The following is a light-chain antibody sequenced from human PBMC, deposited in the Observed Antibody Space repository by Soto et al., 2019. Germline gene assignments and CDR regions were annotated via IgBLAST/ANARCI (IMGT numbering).Light chain of an antibody. CDR3: QQYNSYST. Sequence: DIRMTQSPSTLSASVGDRVTISCWASQSIDRWLAWYQQKPGKAPKLLIYDASSLESGVPSSFSGRGSGTEFTLTISSLQPDDFATYFCQQYNSYSTFGQGTRVEIK. V-gene: IGKV1-5*01. CDR1: QSIDRW. J-gene: IGKJ1*01. CDR2: DAS.